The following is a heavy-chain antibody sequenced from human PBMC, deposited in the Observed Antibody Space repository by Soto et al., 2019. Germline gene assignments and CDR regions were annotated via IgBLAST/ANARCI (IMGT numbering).Heavy chain of an antibody. CDR1: GGSISSYY. Sequence: LSLTCTVSGGSISSYYWSWIRQPPGKGLEWIGYIYYSGSTNYNPSLKSRVTISVDTSKNQFSLKLSSVTAADTAVYYCARGDYDFWSGYSGYMDVWSKGTTVTVSS. J-gene: IGHJ6*03. CDR2: IYYSGST. CDR3: ARGDYDFWSGYSGYMDV. V-gene: IGHV4-59*08. D-gene: IGHD3-3*01.